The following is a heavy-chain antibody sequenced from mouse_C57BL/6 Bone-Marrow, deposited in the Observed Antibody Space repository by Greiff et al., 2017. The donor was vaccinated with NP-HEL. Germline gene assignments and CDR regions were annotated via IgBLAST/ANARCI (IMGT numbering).Heavy chain of an antibody. D-gene: IGHD2-4*01. CDR2: IDPEDGET. Sequence: EVQLQQSGAELVKPGASVKLSCTASGFTFKDYYMHWVKQRTEQGLEWIGRIDPEDGETKYAPKFQGKATITADTSSNTAYLQLSSLTSEDTALFYGARSRITTNYAKDYRGKGTTVTAAS. J-gene: IGHJ4*01. CDR3: ARSRITTNYAKDY. CDR1: GFTFKDYY. V-gene: IGHV14-2*01.